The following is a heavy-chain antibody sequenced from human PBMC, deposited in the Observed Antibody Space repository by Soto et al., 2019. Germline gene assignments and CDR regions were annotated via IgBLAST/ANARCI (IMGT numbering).Heavy chain of an antibody. V-gene: IGHV4-59*01. D-gene: IGHD5-12*01. CDR3: ARDSGYDYNWFDP. CDR2: IYYSGST. CDR1: GGPISSYY. Sequence: SETLSLTCTVSGGPISSYYWSWIRQPPGKGLEWIGYIYYSGSTNYNPSLKSRVTISVDTSKNQFSLKLSSVTAADTAVYYCARDSGYDYNWFDPWGQGTLVTVSS. J-gene: IGHJ5*02.